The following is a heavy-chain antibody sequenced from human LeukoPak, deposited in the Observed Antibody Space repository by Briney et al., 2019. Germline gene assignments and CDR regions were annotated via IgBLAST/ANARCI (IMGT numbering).Heavy chain of an antibody. Sequence: ASVKVSCKASGYTFTSYDINWVRQATGQGLEWMGWMNPNSGNTGYAQKFQGRVTMTRNTSISTAYMELSSLRSEDTAVYYCARGPPIQLWPRYYYYYGMDVWGQGTTVTVSS. D-gene: IGHD5-18*01. CDR1: GYTFTSYD. CDR3: ARGPPIQLWPRYYYYYGMDV. V-gene: IGHV1-8*01. J-gene: IGHJ6*02. CDR2: MNPNSGNT.